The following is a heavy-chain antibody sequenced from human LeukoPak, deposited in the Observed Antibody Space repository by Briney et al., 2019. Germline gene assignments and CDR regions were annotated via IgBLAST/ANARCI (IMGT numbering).Heavy chain of an antibody. D-gene: IGHD6-19*01. CDR1: GYTFTGYY. CDR3: ARDWDIAVAFFDC. Sequence: ASVKVSCKASGYTFTGYYIHWVRQAPGQGLEWMGWINPNSGGTNYAQKFQGRATMTRDTSISTAYMELSRLRSDDTAVYYCARDWDIAVAFFDCWGQGTLVTVSS. CDR2: INPNSGGT. V-gene: IGHV1-2*02. J-gene: IGHJ4*02.